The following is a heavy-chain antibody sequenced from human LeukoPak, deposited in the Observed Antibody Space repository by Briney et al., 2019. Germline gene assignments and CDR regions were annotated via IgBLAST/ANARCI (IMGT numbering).Heavy chain of an antibody. Sequence: SETLSLTCTVSGGSISSSSYYWSWLRQPPGKGLEWIAYIYYSGSTKYNPSLKSRVTISVDTSKNQFSLKLSSVTAADTAVYYCARTPTRGSFDYWGQGTLVTVSS. CDR3: ARTPTRGSFDY. J-gene: IGHJ4*02. D-gene: IGHD2-15*01. V-gene: IGHV4-61*01. CDR1: GGSISSSSYY. CDR2: IYYSGST.